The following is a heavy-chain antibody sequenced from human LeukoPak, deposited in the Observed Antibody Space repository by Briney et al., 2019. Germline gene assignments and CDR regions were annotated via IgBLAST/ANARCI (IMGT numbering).Heavy chain of an antibody. CDR1: GFAFSDFY. D-gene: IGHD3-10*01. V-gene: IGHV3-11*01. CDR3: ARDALGSYDY. CDR2: ISNCGSTL. Sequence: GGPLRLSCAASGFAFSDFYMFWIRQAPGKGLEWISYISNCGSTLYYADSVKGRFTISRDNDKNLLYLQMNSLRADDTAVYYCARDALGSYDYWGQGTLVTVSS. J-gene: IGHJ4*02.